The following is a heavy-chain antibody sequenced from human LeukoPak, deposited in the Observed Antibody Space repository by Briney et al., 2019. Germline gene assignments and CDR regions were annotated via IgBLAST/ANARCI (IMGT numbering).Heavy chain of an antibody. D-gene: IGHD4-23*01. V-gene: IGHV4-30-2*01. CDR1: GGSISSGGYY. CDR2: IYHSGST. Sequence: PSETLSLTCTVSGGSISSGGYYWSWIRQPPGKGLELIGYIYHSGSTNYNPSLKSRVTISVDKSKNQFSLKLSSVTAADTAVYYCARDLYGGNAFDYWGQGTLVTVSS. CDR3: ARDLYGGNAFDY. J-gene: IGHJ4*02.